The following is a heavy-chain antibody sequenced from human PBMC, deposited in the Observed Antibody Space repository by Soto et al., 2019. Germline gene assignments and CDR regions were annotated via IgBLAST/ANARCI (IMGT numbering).Heavy chain of an antibody. CDR3: ARAGRYCSGGSCYSGAPPYYYGMDV. CDR1: GYTFTGYY. CDR2: INPNSGGT. V-gene: IGHV1-2*04. Sequence: ASVKVSCKASGYTFTGYYMHWVRQAPGQGLEWMGWINPNSGGTNYAQKFQGWVTMTRDTSISTAYMELSRLRSDDTAVYYCARAGRYCSGGSCYSGAPPYYYGMDVWGQGTTVTVSS. J-gene: IGHJ6*02. D-gene: IGHD2-15*01.